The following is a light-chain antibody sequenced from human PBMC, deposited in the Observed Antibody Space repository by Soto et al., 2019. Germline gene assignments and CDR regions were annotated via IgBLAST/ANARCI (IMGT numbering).Light chain of an antibody. CDR3: QQYNNWHRAT. J-gene: IGKJ4*01. Sequence: EIVLTQSPGILSLSPGERATLSCRASQSVRNNYLAWYQQRPGQAPRLLIYGASSRATGIPDRFSGSGSGTEFNLTISSLQSEDFGVYYCQQYNNWHRATFGGGTKVDI. CDR1: QSVRNN. V-gene: IGKV3D-15*01. CDR2: GAS.